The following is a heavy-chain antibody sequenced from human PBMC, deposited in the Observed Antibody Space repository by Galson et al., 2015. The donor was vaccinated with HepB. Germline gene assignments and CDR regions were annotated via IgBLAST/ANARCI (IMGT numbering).Heavy chain of an antibody. CDR3: TTRPPNIYCGGDCSLFDY. Sequence: SLRLSCAVSGFTFSNAWVSWVRQAPGKGLEWVGRIKSKTDGGTTDYAAPVKGGFTISRDDSKNTLYLQMNSLKTEDTAVYYCTTRPPNIYCGGDCSLFDYWGQGTLVTVSS. V-gene: IGHV3-15*01. J-gene: IGHJ4*02. CDR1: GFTFSNAW. D-gene: IGHD2-21*01. CDR2: IKSKTDGGTT.